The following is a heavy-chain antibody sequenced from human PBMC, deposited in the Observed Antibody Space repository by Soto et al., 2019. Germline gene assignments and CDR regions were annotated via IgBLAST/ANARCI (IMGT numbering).Heavy chain of an antibody. Sequence: ASVKVSCKASGSTCTNNDVTWVRQATGQGLEWMGWMNPGSGDTGYAQKLQGRVTMTRNISIATAYMELSSLRSEDTAIYYCARMASFGSLNWFDPWGQGTRVTVSS. D-gene: IGHD5-18*01. V-gene: IGHV1-8*01. CDR2: MNPGSGDT. J-gene: IGHJ5*02. CDR1: GSTCTNND. CDR3: ARMASFGSLNWFDP.